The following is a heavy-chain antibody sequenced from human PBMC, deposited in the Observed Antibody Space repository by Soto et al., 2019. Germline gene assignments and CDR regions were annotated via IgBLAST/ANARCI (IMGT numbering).Heavy chain of an antibody. CDR3: ARDMNSGTYHDY. D-gene: IGHD1-26*01. Sequence: PGGSLRLSCAASGFTFSDYYMSWIRQAPGKGLEWISYISYITTTSSYTNYADSVRGRFAISRDNAKNSVYLQMNGLRDEDTAVYYCARDMNSGTYHDYWGQGTRVTVSS. CDR2: ITTTSSYT. J-gene: IGHJ4*02. V-gene: IGHV3-11*06. CDR1: GFTFSDYY.